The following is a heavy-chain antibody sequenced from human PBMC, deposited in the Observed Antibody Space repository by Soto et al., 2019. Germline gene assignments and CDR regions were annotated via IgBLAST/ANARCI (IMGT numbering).Heavy chain of an antibody. V-gene: IGHV3-30-3*01. CDR2: IVDNGDKK. Sequence: QVQLVESGGGVVQPGLSLRLSCAASGFTFSNFAMNWVRQAPGKGPEWMAVIVDNGDKKYYADSVKGRLTISRDNSKNTLYLQINSLRVEDTAVYYGVRGPCVDCWLNEYWGQGTLVTGSS. CDR1: GFTFSNFA. CDR3: VRGPCVDCWLNEY. D-gene: IGHD2-21*02. J-gene: IGHJ4*02.